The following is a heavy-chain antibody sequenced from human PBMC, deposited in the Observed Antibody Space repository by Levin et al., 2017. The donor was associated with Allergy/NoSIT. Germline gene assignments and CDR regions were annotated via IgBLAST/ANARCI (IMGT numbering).Heavy chain of an antibody. V-gene: IGHV3-23*01. CDR3: AKSGSSTRTVINWFDP. J-gene: IGHJ5*02. Sequence: GESLKISCAASGFTFSSYAMSWVRQAPGKGLEWVSAISGSGGSTYYADSVKGRFTISRDNSKNTLYLQMNSLRAEDTAVYYCAKSGSSTRTVINWFDPWGQGTLVTVSS. CDR2: ISGSGGST. D-gene: IGHD1-26*01. CDR1: GFTFSSYA.